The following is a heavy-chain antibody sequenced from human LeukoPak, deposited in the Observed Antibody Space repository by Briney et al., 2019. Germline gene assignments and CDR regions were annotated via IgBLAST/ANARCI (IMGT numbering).Heavy chain of an antibody. CDR3: AKSFPLRLRWGQVDY. CDR2: ISYDGSNK. V-gene: IGHV3-30-3*02. Sequence: PGRSLRLSCAASGFTFSSYAMHWVRQAPGKGLEWVAVISYDGSNKYYADSVKGRFTISRDNSKNTLYLQMNSLRAEDTAVYYCAKSFPLRLRWGQVDYWGQGTLVTVSS. J-gene: IGHJ4*02. CDR1: GFTFSSYA. D-gene: IGHD4-23*01.